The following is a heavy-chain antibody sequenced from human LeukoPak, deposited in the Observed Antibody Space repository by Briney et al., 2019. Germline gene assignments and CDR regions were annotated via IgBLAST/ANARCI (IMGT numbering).Heavy chain of an antibody. D-gene: IGHD4-17*01. CDR2: ISSVGGPI. Sequence: GGSLRLSCAASGFTFSDYYMIWIRQAPGKGLEWVSYISSVGGPIYYADSVKGRFTISRDNAKNSLYLQMNSLRADDTAVYYCARSIDYGAFDIWGQGTMVTVSS. CDR3: ARSIDYGAFDI. CDR1: GFTFSDYY. V-gene: IGHV3-11*01. J-gene: IGHJ3*02.